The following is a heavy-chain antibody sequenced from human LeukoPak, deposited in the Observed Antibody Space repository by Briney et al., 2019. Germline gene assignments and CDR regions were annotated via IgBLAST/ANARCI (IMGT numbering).Heavy chain of an antibody. Sequence: SETLSLTCTVSGGSISSYYWSWIRQPPGKGLEWIGYIYYSGSTNYNPSLKSRVTISVDTSKNQFSLKLSSVTAADTAVYYCARHGYSSSWPIDYWGQGTLVTVSS. CDR1: GGSISSYY. CDR3: ARHGYSSSWPIDY. J-gene: IGHJ4*02. D-gene: IGHD6-13*01. CDR2: IYYSGST. V-gene: IGHV4-59*08.